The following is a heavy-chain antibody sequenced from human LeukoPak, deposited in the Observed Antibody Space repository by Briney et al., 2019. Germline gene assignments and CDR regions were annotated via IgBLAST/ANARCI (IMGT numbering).Heavy chain of an antibody. CDR3: AKNPYYYDSSGY. V-gene: IGHV3-23*01. Sequence: GGSLRLSCAASGFTSSSYAMSWVRQAPGKGLEWVSAISGSGGSTYYTDSVKGRFTISRDNSKNTLYLQMNSLRAEDTAVYYCAKNPYYYDSSGYWGQGTLVTVSS. CDR1: GFTSSSYA. J-gene: IGHJ4*02. D-gene: IGHD3-22*01. CDR2: ISGSGGST.